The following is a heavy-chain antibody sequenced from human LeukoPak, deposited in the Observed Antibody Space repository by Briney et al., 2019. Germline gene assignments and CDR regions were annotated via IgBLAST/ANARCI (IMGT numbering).Heavy chain of an antibody. CDR1: GFTFNGYW. V-gene: IGHV3-7*03. Sequence: PGGSLRLSCAASGFTFNGYWMSWVRQAPGKGLEWVANIKQDGREKNYVDSVRGRLTISRDNAKNSLYLQMNSLRAEDTALYYCAKDKGSGWYISGYDAFDIWGQGTMVTVSS. CDR3: AKDKGSGWYISGYDAFDI. CDR2: IKQDGREK. D-gene: IGHD6-19*01. J-gene: IGHJ3*02.